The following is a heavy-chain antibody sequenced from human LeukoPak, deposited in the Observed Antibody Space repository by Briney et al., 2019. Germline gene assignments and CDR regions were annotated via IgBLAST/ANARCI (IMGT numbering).Heavy chain of an antibody. D-gene: IGHD2-8*01. Sequence: PGGSLRLSCAASGFTFSSHAMAWVRQAPGKGLVWVSRINSDGSSTSYADSVKGRFTISRDNAKNTLYLQMNSLRAEDTAVYYCARAYCTNGVCYPFFDYWGQGTLVTVSS. V-gene: IGHV3-74*01. J-gene: IGHJ4*02. CDR3: ARAYCTNGVCYPFFDY. CDR1: GFTFSSHA. CDR2: INSDGSST.